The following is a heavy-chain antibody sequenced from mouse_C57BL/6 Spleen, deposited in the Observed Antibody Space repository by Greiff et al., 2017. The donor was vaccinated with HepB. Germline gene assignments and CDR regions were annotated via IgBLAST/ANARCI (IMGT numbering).Heavy chain of an antibody. Sequence: EVKVIESGGGLVKPGGSLKLSCAASGFTFSDYGMHWVRQAPEKGLEWVAYISSGSSTIYYADTVKGRFTISRDNAKNTLFLQMTSLRSEDTAMYYCARDGGLLMDYWGQGTSVTVSS. CDR2: ISSGSSTI. CDR3: ARDGGLLMDY. CDR1: GFTFSDYG. J-gene: IGHJ4*01. V-gene: IGHV5-17*01. D-gene: IGHD1-1*01.